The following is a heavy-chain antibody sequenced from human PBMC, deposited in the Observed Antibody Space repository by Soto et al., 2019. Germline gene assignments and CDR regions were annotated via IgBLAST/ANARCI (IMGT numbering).Heavy chain of an antibody. J-gene: IGHJ4*02. V-gene: IGHV3-23*01. CDR2: ISGSGGST. Sequence: VQLLESGGGLVQPGGSLRLSCAASGFTFSSYAMSWVRQAPGKGLEWVSAISGSGGSTYYADSVKGRFTISRDNSKNTLYLQMNSLRAEDTAVYYCAKATRRPSYYYDSSGYSNDYWGQGTLVTVSS. D-gene: IGHD3-22*01. CDR3: AKATRRPSYYYDSSGYSNDY. CDR1: GFTFSSYA.